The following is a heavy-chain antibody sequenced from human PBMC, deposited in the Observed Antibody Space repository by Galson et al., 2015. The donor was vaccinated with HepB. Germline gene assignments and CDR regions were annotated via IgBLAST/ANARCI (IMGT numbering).Heavy chain of an antibody. D-gene: IGHD6-6*01. CDR1: GYTFTSYG. V-gene: IGHV1-18*01. CDR3: ARAGIAARPGYYYYYMDV. CDR2: ISAYNGNT. J-gene: IGHJ6*03. Sequence: SVKVSCKASGYTFTSYGISWVRQAPGQGLEWMGWISAYNGNTNYAQKLQGRVTMTTDTSTSTAYMELRSLRSDDTAAYYCARAGIAARPGYYYYYMDVWGKGATVTVSS.